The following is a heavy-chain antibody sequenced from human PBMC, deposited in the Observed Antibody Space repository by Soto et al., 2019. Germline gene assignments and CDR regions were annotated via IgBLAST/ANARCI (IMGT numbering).Heavy chain of an antibody. V-gene: IGHV3-21*01. CDR1: GFTFSSYS. CDR3: ARGKGMDV. CDR2: ISGGSSFI. J-gene: IGHJ6*02. Sequence: EVQLVESGGGLVKPGGSLRLSCAASGFTFSSYSMNWVRQAPGKGLEGVSSISGGSSFIYYADSVKGRCTISRDNAKNALYLQMNSLRAEDTAVYYCARGKGMDVWGQGTTVTVSS.